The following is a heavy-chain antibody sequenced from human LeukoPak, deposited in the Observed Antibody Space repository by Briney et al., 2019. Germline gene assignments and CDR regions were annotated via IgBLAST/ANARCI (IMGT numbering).Heavy chain of an antibody. CDR1: GFTFSNYN. Sequence: GGSLRLSCAASGFTFSNYNMNWVRQAPGKGLEWVSSISSSSSYIYYANSLKGRFTISRDNAKNSLYLQMNRLRAEDTAVYYCAKAIAGGGGFDYWGQGTLVAVSS. J-gene: IGHJ4*02. V-gene: IGHV3-21*01. CDR2: ISSSSSYI. CDR3: AKAIAGGGGFDY. D-gene: IGHD3-16*01.